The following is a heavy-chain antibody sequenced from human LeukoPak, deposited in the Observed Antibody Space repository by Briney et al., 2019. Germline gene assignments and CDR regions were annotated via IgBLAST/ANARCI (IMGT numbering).Heavy chain of an antibody. D-gene: IGHD2-2*01. Sequence: ASVKVSCKASGYTFTSYGISWVRQAPGQGLEWMGWISAYNGNTNHAQKLQGRVTMTTDTSTSTAYMELRSLRSDDTAVYYCAGPIVVVPAAILTSDYYYGMDVWGQGTTVTVSS. CDR3: AGPIVVVPAAILTSDYYYGMDV. CDR2: ISAYNGNT. CDR1: GYTFTSYG. J-gene: IGHJ6*02. V-gene: IGHV1-18*01.